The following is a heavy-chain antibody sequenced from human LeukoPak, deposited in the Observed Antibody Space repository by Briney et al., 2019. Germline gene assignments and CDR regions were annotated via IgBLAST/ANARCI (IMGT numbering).Heavy chain of an antibody. CDR1: GYTFTSYD. V-gene: IGHV1-8*01. CDR2: MNPNSGNT. Sequence: ASVKVSCKASGYTFTSYDINWERQATGQGLEWMGWMNPNSGNTGYAQKFQGRVTMTRNTSISTAYMELSSLRSDDTAVYYCARSGSGSYYGAFDIWGQGTMVTVSS. D-gene: IGHD3-10*01. J-gene: IGHJ3*02. CDR3: ARSGSGSYYGAFDI.